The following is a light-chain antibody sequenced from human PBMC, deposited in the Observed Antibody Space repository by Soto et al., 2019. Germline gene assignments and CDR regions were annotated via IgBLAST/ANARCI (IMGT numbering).Light chain of an antibody. CDR2: NTN. J-gene: IGLJ3*02. CDR3: VLYMGSGICV. Sequence: QAVVTQEASLSVSPGTTVTLTCGLSSGTVSANYYPSWYQQTPGQAPRTLIYNTNTRSSGVPDPFSGSILGNNAALTITGAQADYESDYYCVLYMGSGICVFGGGTKLTVL. V-gene: IGLV8-61*01. CDR1: SGTVSANYY.